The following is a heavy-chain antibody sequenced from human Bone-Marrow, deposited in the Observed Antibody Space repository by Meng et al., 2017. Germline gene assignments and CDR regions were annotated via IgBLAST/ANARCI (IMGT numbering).Heavy chain of an antibody. CDR1: GGSISSIDW. CDR2: IYHGGDT. V-gene: IGHV4/OR15-8*02. Sequence: QGQRQESGPGWVKPSGTLSLPCVVSGGSISSIDWWSWVRQPPGKGLEWIGEIYHGGDTNYNPSLKSRVTIAIDKSKNQFSLKLSSVTAADTAVYYCASWIYSCGWQWGQGALVTVSS. D-gene: IGHD6-19*01. J-gene: IGHJ4*02. CDR3: ASWIYSCGWQ.